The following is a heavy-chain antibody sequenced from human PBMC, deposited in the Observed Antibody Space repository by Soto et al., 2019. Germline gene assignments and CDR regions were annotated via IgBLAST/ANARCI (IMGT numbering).Heavy chain of an antibody. CDR3: AKDRLITVAGLDY. CDR1: GFTFSAYW. D-gene: IGHD6-19*01. V-gene: IGHV3-74*01. J-gene: IGHJ4*02. CDR2: INNDGSNT. Sequence: GGSLRLSCAASGFTFSAYWMHWVRQTTGKGLVWVALINNDGSNTNYADSVKGRFTISRDNSKNTLYLQMNSLRADDTAVYYCAKDRLITVAGLDYWGQGTLVTVSS.